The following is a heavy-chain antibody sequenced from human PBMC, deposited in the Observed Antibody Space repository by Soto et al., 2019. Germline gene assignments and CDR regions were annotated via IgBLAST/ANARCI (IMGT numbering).Heavy chain of an antibody. V-gene: IGHV3-49*03. CDR1: GFTFGDYA. J-gene: IGHJ4*02. CDR2: IRSKAYGGTT. D-gene: IGHD3-22*01. CDR3: TRACYYDSSGYNGLIY. Sequence: GGSLRLSCTASGFTFGDYAMSWFRQAPGKGLEWVGFIRSKAYGGTTEYAASVKGRFTISRDDSKSIAYLQMNSLKTEDTAVYYCTRACYYDSSGYNGLIYWGKGTLVPVSS.